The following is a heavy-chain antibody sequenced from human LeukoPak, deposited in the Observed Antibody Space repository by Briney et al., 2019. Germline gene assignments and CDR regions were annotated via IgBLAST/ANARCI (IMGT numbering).Heavy chain of an antibody. CDR2: INPNSGGT. D-gene: IGHD6-6*01. J-gene: IGHJ4*02. CDR3: ASGLIRYSSSPAFDY. V-gene: IGHV1-2*02. CDR1: GYTFTGYY. Sequence: ASVTVSCKASGYTFTGYYMHWVRQAPGQGLEWMGWINPNSGGTNYAQKFQGRVTMTRDTSISTAYMELSRLRSDDTAVYYCASGLIRYSSSPAFDYWGQGTLVTVSS.